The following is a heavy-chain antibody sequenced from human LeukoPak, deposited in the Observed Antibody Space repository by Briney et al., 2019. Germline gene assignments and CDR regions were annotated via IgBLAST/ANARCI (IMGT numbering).Heavy chain of an antibody. CDR2: ISCDGNNK. J-gene: IGHJ6*02. V-gene: IGHV3-30-3*01. CDR1: GFTFSSYA. Sequence: PGGSLRLSCAASGFTFSSYAMHWVRQAPGKGLEWVAVISCDGNNKYYADSVKGRFTISRDSSKNTLYLQMNSLRAEDTAVYYCARSPTDYDFWSGYFLDVWGQGTTVTVSS. CDR3: ARSPTDYDFWSGYFLDV. D-gene: IGHD3-3*01.